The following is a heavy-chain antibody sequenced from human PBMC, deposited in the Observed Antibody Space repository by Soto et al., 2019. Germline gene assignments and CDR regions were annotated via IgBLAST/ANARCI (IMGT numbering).Heavy chain of an antibody. CDR3: AASIFYYGMDV. V-gene: IGHV5-51*01. CDR1: GYTFTNCW. J-gene: IGHJ6*02. CDR2: IYPGDSDT. Sequence: GECLKISCKGSGYTFTNCWIVGVRQMPGKGLERMGIIYPGDSDTKYNPSFQGQVTISADKSITTTYLQWSSLKASDTAIYYCAASIFYYGMDVWGQGTTVTVSS.